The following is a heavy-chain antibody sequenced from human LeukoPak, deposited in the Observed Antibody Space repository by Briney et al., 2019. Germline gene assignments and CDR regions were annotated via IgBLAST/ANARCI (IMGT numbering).Heavy chain of an antibody. CDR1: GGSISSYY. CDR3: ARDSPHSYGGDGAFDI. CDR2: IYYSGST. J-gene: IGHJ3*02. V-gene: IGHV4-59*01. D-gene: IGHD5-18*01. Sequence: SETLSLTCTVSGGSISSYYWSWIRQPPGKGLEWIGYIYYSGSTNYNPSLKSRVTISVHTSKNQFSLKLSSVTAADTAVYYCARDSPHSYGGDGAFDIWGQGTMVTVSS.